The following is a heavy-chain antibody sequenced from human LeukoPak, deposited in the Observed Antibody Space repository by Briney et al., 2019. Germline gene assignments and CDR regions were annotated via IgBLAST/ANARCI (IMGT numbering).Heavy chain of an antibody. V-gene: IGHV3-20*04. Sequence: PGGSLRLSCAASGFTFYDYGMSWVRQAPGKGLEWVSGINWNGGSTGYADSVKGRFTISRDNAKNSLYLQMNSLRAEDTALYYCARLNSGYDSYWFDPWGQGTLVTVSS. CDR3: ARLNSGYDSYWFDP. J-gene: IGHJ5*02. CDR2: INWNGGST. CDR1: GFTFYDYG. D-gene: IGHD5-12*01.